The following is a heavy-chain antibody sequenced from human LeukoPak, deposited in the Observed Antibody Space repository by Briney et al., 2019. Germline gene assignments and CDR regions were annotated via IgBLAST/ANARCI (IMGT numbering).Heavy chain of an antibody. CDR3: ARANILTGSAFDP. J-gene: IGHJ5*02. CDR2: INPNSGGT. D-gene: IGHD3-9*01. V-gene: IGHV1-2*02. Sequence: ASVKVSCTASGYTFTGYYIHWVRQAPGLGLEWMGWINPNSGGTTYAQKFQGRITMTGDTSISTVYMELSRLRSDDTAVYYCARANILTGSAFDPWGQGTLVTVSS. CDR1: GYTFTGYY.